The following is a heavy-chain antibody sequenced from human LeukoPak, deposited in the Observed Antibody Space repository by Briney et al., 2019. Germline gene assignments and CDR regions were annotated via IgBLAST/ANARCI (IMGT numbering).Heavy chain of an antibody. V-gene: IGHV1-46*01. CDR2: VKTNGGSR. CDR1: GDTFSNYY. Sequence: ASVKVSCKPSGDTFSNYYIHGVRQAPGQGLEWIGIVKTNGGSRSYAEKFQSRVTVTRDTSTSTVYMDLSSLRSEDTAVYYCASARELGILGYWGQGTLVTVSS. CDR3: ASARELGILGY. J-gene: IGHJ4*02. D-gene: IGHD7-27*01.